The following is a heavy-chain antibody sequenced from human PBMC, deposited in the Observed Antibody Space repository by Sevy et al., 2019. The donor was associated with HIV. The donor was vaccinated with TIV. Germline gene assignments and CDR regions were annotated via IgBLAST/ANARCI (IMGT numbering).Heavy chain of an antibody. Sequence: GGSLRLSCAASGFTFSSYAMHWVRQAPGKGLEWVAVISYDGSNKYYADSVKGRFTISRDNSKNTLYLQMNSLRAEDTAVYYCASNLIRVVVPAAPPGYYYGMDVWGQRTTVTVSS. D-gene: IGHD2-2*01. CDR1: GFTFSSYA. CDR3: ASNLIRVVVPAAPPGYYYGMDV. J-gene: IGHJ6*02. CDR2: ISYDGSNK. V-gene: IGHV3-30*04.